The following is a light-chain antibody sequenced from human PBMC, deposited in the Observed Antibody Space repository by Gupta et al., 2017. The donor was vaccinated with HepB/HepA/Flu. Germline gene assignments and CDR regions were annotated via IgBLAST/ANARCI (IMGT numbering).Light chain of an antibody. J-gene: IGKJ5*01. CDR1: RGISSY. V-gene: IGKV1-37*01. CDR2: SAS. CDR3: QRNYNSPFT. Sequence: ILLTQSPSSLLDPVGERVPITCPVRRGISSYLDWYRQKPGKVPKLLIYSASNLHSGVPDRFSGSGSGTDFTLTISSLQPEDVAPYYGQRNYNSPFTFGQGTKLEIK.